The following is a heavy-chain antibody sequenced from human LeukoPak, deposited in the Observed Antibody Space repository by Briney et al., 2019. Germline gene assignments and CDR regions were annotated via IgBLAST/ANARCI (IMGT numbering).Heavy chain of an antibody. CDR2: ISGSGGST. V-gene: IGHV3-23*01. CDR1: GFTFSSYA. Sequence: PGGSLRLSCAASGFTFSSYAMSWVRQAPGKRLEWVSAISGSGGSTYYADSVKGRFTISRDNSKNTLYLQMNSLRAEDTAVYYCAKDNLDIVVVPAARAFDYWGQGTLVTVSS. D-gene: IGHD2-2*01. J-gene: IGHJ4*02. CDR3: AKDNLDIVVVPAARAFDY.